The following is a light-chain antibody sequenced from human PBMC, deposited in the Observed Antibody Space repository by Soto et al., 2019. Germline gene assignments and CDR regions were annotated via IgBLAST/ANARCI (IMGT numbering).Light chain of an antibody. CDR3: QQYNSYWGT. V-gene: IGKV1-5*01. J-gene: IGKJ1*01. Sequence: DIQMTQSPSTLSASVGDRVTITFRASQSISNWLAWYQQKQGKAPKLLIYDASSLESGVPSRFSGSGSGTELTLTISSLQPDDFATYYCQQYNSYWGTFGQGTKVDIK. CDR1: QSISNW. CDR2: DAS.